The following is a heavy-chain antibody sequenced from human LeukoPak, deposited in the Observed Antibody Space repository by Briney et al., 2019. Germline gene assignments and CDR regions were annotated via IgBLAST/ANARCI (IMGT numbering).Heavy chain of an antibody. CDR1: GGSISTSSYY. V-gene: IGHV4-39*01. CDR2: IYYSGST. J-gene: IGHJ4*02. D-gene: IGHD3-22*01. Sequence: SETLSLTCTVSGGSISTSSYYWGWIRQPPGKGLEWIGNIYYSGSTYYNPSLKSRVTISVDTSKNQFSLNLSSVTAADTAVYFCARGRPSGYYYDSSGYYLPFQYWGQGTLVTVSS. CDR3: ARGRPSGYYYDSSGYYLPFQY.